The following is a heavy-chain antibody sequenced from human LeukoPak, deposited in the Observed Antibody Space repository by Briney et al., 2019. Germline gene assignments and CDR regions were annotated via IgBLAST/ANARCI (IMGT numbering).Heavy chain of an antibody. J-gene: IGHJ3*02. V-gene: IGHV4-59*01. D-gene: IGHD2-2*01. CDR1: GGSISSYY. CDR3: ARDISPGPAARSDAFDI. Sequence: SETLSLTFTVSGGSISSYYWNWIRQPPGKGLEWIGYIYYSGSTNNNPSLKSRVTISVDTSKNQFSLKLSSVTAADTAVYYCARDISPGPAARSDAFDIWGQGTMVTVSS. CDR2: IYYSGST.